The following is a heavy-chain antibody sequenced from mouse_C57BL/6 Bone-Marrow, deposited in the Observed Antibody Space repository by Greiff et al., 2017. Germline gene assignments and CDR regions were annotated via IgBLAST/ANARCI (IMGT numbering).Heavy chain of an antibody. CDR3: AREVYGSSPYDAMDY. J-gene: IGHJ4*01. V-gene: IGHV1-50*01. Sequence: QVQLQQPGAELVKPGASVKLSCKASGYTFTSYWMQWVKQRPGQGLEWIGEIDPSDSYTNYNQKFKGKATLTVDTSSSTAYMQLSSLTSEDSAVYYCAREVYGSSPYDAMDYWGQGTSVTVSS. D-gene: IGHD1-1*01. CDR1: GYTFTSYW. CDR2: IDPSDSYT.